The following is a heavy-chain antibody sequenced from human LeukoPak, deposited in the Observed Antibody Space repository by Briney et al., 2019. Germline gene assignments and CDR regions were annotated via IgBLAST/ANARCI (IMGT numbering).Heavy chain of an antibody. CDR3: ANEIRPNDY. Sequence: GGSLRLSCAASGFTFSSNWMHWVRQAPGKGLEWVSAISISGDTTYYADAVKGRFTISRDNSKNTVYLQMNSLRAEDTAVYYCANEIRPNDYWGQGTLVTVSS. J-gene: IGHJ4*02. V-gene: IGHV3-23*01. CDR1: GFTFSSNW. D-gene: IGHD4-17*01. CDR2: ISISGDTT.